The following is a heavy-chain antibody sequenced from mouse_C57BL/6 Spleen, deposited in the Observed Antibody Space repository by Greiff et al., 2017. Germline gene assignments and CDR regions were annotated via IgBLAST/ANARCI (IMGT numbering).Heavy chain of an antibody. CDR2: IDPNSGGT. Sequence: VQLQQPGAELVKPGASVKLSCKASGYTFTSYWMHWVKQRPGRGLEWIGRIDPNSGGTKYNEKFKSKATLTVDKPSSTAYMQTSSLTAEDSAVYYCAREGVLGRKDFDYWGQGTTLTVSS. D-gene: IGHD4-1*01. V-gene: IGHV1-72*01. CDR1: GYTFTSYW. CDR3: AREGVLGRKDFDY. J-gene: IGHJ2*01.